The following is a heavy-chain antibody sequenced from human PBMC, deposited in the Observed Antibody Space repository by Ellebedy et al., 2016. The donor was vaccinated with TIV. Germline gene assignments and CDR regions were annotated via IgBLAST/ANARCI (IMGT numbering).Heavy chain of an antibody. V-gene: IGHV4-59*01. J-gene: IGHJ4*02. D-gene: IGHD3-3*01. CDR2: IYFNGDI. Sequence: SETLSLTCTVSGGSISSYYWSWIRQPPGKGLEWIAYIYFNGDINYNPSLKGRVTISLDASENQVSLRLNSVTAADTAMYYCMRGPGRGYPSDKWGPGILVTVSS. CDR1: GGSISSYY. CDR3: MRGPGRGYPSDK.